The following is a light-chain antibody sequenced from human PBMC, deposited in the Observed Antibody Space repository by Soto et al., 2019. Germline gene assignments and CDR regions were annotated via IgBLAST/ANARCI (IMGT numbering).Light chain of an antibody. V-gene: IGKV3-20*01. CDR3: QQYANSPLT. CDR1: QSVSSY. Sequence: EIVLTQSPGTLSLSPGERTTLSCRASQSVSSYLAWHQQKPGQAPRLLIYDTSSRATGIPDRFSGSGSGTDFTLTISRLEPEDFAVYYCQQYANSPLTFGGGTKVEI. CDR2: DTS. J-gene: IGKJ4*01.